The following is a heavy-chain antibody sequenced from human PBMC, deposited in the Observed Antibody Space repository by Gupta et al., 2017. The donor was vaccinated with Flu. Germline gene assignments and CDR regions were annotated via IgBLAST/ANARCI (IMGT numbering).Heavy chain of an antibody. CDR2: INHSGST. Sequence: GKGLEWIREINHSGSTNYNPSLKSRVTISVDTSKNQYSLKLRSVTASYTAVYYCASGQKGWGAAAAKSPWFDPWGQGTLVTVSS. J-gene: IGHJ5*02. D-gene: IGHD6-13*01. CDR3: ASGQKGWGAAAAKSPWFDP. V-gene: IGHV4-34*01.